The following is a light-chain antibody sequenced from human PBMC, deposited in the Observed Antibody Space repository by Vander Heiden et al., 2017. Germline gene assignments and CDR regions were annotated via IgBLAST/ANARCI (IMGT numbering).Light chain of an antibody. CDR3: QQPSNWPPIT. V-gene: IGKV3-11*01. Sequence: EIVLTHSPSTLSLSPGERATLSCRASQSVSSYLAWYQQKPGQAPRLLIYDESKRDNGIPARFSGSGYGKDLNITISSLEPEDFEVYYCQQPSNWPPITFGQGTLLEIK. J-gene: IGKJ5*01. CDR2: DES. CDR1: QSVSSY.